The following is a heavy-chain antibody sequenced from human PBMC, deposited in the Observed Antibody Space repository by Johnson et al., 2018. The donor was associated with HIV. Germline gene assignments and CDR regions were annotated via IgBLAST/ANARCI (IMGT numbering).Heavy chain of an antibody. J-gene: IGHJ3*02. CDR1: GFTVSSNY. CDR3: ARGAWELNAGYGFYI. D-gene: IGHD1-26*01. CDR2: INWNGGST. Sequence: VQLVESGGGLVQPGGSLRLSCAASGFTVSSNYMSWVRQAPGKGLEWVSGINWNGGSTGYADSVKGRFTISRGNAKNSLYLQMNSLRAEDTAFLFFARGAWELNAGYGFYILGQGTMVTVSS. V-gene: IGHV3-20*04.